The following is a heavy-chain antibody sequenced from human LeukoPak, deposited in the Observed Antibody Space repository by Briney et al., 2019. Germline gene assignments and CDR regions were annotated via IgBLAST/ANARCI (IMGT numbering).Heavy chain of an antibody. CDR2: IIPIFGTA. Sequence: SVKVSCKASGGTFSSYAISRVRQAPGQGLEWMGGIIPIFGTANYAQKFQGRVTITADESTSTAYMELSSLRSEDTAVYYCARATMVRGVPETPFGYWGQGTLVTVSS. V-gene: IGHV1-69*01. CDR1: GGTFSSYA. J-gene: IGHJ4*02. D-gene: IGHD3-10*01. CDR3: ARATMVRGVPETPFGY.